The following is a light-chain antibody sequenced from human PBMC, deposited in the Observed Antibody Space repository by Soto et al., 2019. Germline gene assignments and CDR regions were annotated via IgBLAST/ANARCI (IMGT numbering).Light chain of an antibody. CDR3: QQYNNWPWT. J-gene: IGKJ1*01. CDR1: QSVSSR. CDR2: GAS. Sequence: EIVLTQSPGTLSLSPGERATLSCRASQSVSSRLAWYQQKPGQAPRLLISGASSRATGIPDRFSGGGSGTDFTLTISSLQSEDFAVYYCQQYNNWPWTFGQGTKVDI. V-gene: IGKV3D-15*01.